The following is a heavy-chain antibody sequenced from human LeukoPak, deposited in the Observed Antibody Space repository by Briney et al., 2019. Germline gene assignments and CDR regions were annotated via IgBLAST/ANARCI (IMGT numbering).Heavy chain of an antibody. J-gene: IGHJ5*02. Sequence: GASVKVSCKASGYSFTGYYMHWVRQAPGQGLEWMGWINPNSGGTNYAQKFQGRVTMTRDTSISTAYMELSRLRSDDTAVYYCARGARRLLWFGERWFDPWGQGTLVTVSS. V-gene: IGHV1-2*02. D-gene: IGHD3-10*01. CDR2: INPNSGGT. CDR3: ARGARRLLWFGERWFDP. CDR1: GYSFTGYY.